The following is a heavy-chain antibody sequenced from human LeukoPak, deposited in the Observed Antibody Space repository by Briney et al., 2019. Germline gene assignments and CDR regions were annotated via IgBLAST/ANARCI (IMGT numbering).Heavy chain of an antibody. CDR3: ARWGRAVAVKNWFDP. D-gene: IGHD6-19*01. CDR1: GFTFSNYA. J-gene: IGHJ5*02. CDR2: ISGSGGST. V-gene: IGHV3-23*01. Sequence: GGSLRLSCEASGFTFSNYAMSWVRQAPGKGLEWVSAISGSGGSTYYADSVKGRFTISRDNSKNTLYLQMNSLRAEDTAVYYCARWGRAVAVKNWFDPWGQGTLVTVSS.